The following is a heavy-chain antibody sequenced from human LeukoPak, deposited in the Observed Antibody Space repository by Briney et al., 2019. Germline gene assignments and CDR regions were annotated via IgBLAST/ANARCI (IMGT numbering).Heavy chain of an antibody. Sequence: GASLRLSCAASGFIFRNYAMSWVRQAPGKGLEWVSAITGSGDTTYYADSVKGRFTISRDNSKNTLYVEMNTLRAEDTDVYYCAKWEDYDILTGYYVSDFWGQGTLVTVSS. CDR3: AKWEDYDILTGYYVSDF. D-gene: IGHD3-9*01. V-gene: IGHV3-23*01. CDR1: GFIFRNYA. J-gene: IGHJ4*02. CDR2: ITGSGDTT.